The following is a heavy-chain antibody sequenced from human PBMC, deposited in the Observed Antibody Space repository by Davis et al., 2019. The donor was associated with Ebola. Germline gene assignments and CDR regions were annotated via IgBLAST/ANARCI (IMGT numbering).Heavy chain of an antibody. Sequence: GESLKISCAASGFTFSNYVMHWVRQAPGKGLEWVAFISYDGSKTYYADSVKGRFTISRDDSKNTLSLQMNSLRAEDTAVYYCTRGSFLEWYWGQGTLVTVSS. D-gene: IGHD3-3*02. J-gene: IGHJ4*02. CDR1: GFTFSNYV. CDR2: ISYDGSKT. CDR3: TRGSFLEWY. V-gene: IGHV3-30*03.